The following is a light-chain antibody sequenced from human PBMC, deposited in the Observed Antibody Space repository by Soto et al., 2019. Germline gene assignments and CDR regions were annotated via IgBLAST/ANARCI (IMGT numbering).Light chain of an antibody. CDR3: TSYTSSTTWL. CDR2: EVS. J-gene: IGLJ3*02. V-gene: IGLV2-14*01. CDR1: TSDIGASNY. Sequence: QSALTQPASVSGSPGQSITVSCTGTTSDIGASNYVSWYQQHPGKAPKLIISEVSNRPSGVSNRFSGSKSGSTASLTISGLQAEDEADYYCTSYTSSTTWLFGGGTKLTVL.